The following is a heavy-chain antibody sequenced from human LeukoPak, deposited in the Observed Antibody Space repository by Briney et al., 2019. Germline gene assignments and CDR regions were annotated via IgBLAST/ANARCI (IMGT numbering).Heavy chain of an antibody. J-gene: IGHJ4*02. V-gene: IGHV3-48*01. Sequence: GGSLRLSCAASGFTFGSYVMNWVRQAPGKGLEWVSYISSSSSTIYYADSVKGRFTISRDNAKNSLYLQMNSLRAEDTAVYYCATLGVLLWFGELLGYWGQGTLVTVSS. D-gene: IGHD3-10*01. CDR1: GFTFGSYV. CDR2: ISSSSSTI. CDR3: ATLGVLLWFGELLGY.